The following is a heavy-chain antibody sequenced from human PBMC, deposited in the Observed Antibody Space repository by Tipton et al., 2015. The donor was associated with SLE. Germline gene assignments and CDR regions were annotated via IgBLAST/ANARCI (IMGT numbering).Heavy chain of an antibody. CDR3: ASLARRWLVVT. D-gene: IGHD6-19*01. J-gene: IGHJ5*02. Sequence: TLSLTCTVSGDSISSNKWWSWVRQPPGKGLEWIGEIYHSGSTNYNPSLKSRVTISVDKSKNQFSLKLSSVTAADTAVYYCASLARRWLVVTWGQGTLVTVSS. V-gene: IGHV4-4*02. CDR2: IYHSGST. CDR1: GDSISSNKW.